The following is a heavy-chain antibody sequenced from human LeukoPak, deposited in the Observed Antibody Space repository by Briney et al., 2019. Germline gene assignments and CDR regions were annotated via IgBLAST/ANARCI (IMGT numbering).Heavy chain of an antibody. J-gene: IGHJ4*02. Sequence: SETLSLTCTVSGGSISSGGYYWSWIRQHPGKGLEWIGYIYYSGSTYYNPSLKSRVTISVDTSKNQFSLKLSSLRSEDTAVYYCARDRLPIGYYFDYWGQGTLVTVSS. CDR2: IYYSGST. CDR1: GGSISSGGYY. D-gene: IGHD3-10*01. V-gene: IGHV4-31*03. CDR3: ARDRLPIGYYFDY.